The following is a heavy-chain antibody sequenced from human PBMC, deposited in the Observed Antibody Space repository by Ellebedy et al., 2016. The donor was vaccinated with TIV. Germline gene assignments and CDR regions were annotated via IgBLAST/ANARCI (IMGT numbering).Heavy chain of an antibody. J-gene: IGHJ5*01. CDR3: AKDRGVTTIPGDS. V-gene: IGHV3-23*01. Sequence: GESLKISCSASGFTFSSYAMSWVRHAPGKGLEWVSTISGSGGTTYYADSVKGRFSISRNNSESTMFLQMRSLRVEDTAKYYCAKDRGVTTIPGDSWGQGTRVIVSS. CDR1: GFTFSSYA. D-gene: IGHD3-10*01. CDR2: ISGSGGTT.